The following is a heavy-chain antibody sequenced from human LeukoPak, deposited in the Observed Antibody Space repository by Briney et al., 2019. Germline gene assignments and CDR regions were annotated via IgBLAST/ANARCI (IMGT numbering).Heavy chain of an antibody. V-gene: IGHV5-51*01. J-gene: IGHJ4*02. Sequence: AGESLKISCKGSGYSFTSYWIGWVRQMPGKGLEWMGIIYPGGSDTRYSPSFQGQVTISADKSISTAYLQWSSLKASDTAMYYCARSDIAVAAPGDYWGQGTLVTVSS. CDR2: IYPGGSDT. CDR1: GYSFTSYW. CDR3: ARSDIAVAAPGDY. D-gene: IGHD6-19*01.